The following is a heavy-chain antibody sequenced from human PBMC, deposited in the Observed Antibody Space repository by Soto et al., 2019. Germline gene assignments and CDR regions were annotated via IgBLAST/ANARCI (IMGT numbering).Heavy chain of an antibody. CDR2: LSYSGST. D-gene: IGHD3-16*01. V-gene: IGHV4-31*03. J-gene: IGHJ4*02. CDR3: ARHTLTVYYFDY. CDR1: GDSINSGGSY. Sequence: QVQLQESGPGLVKPSQTLSLTCTVSGDSINSGGSYWSWIRQHPGKGLEWIGYLSYSGSTYYNPSLKSRVTMSLDTSKNQCSLKLSSVTAADTAVYYCARHTLTVYYFDYWGQGTLVTVSS.